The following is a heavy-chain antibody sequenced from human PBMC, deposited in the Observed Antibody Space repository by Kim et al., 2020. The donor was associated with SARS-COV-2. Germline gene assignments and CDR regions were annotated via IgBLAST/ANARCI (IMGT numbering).Heavy chain of an antibody. V-gene: IGHV4-4*02. J-gene: IGHJ6*02. CDR1: GGSISSSNW. CDR2: IYHSGST. CDR3: ARSGGDSSGYPRPGMDV. Sequence: SETLSLTCAVSGGSISSSNWWSWVRQPPGKGLEWIGEIYHSGSTNYNPSLKSRVTISVDKSKNQFSLKLSSVTAADTAVYYCARSGGDSSGYPRPGMDVWGQGTTVTVSS. D-gene: IGHD3-22*01.